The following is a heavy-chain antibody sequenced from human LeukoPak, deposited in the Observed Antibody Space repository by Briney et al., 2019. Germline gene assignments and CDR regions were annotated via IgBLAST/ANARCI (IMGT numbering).Heavy chain of an antibody. J-gene: IGHJ4*02. CDR1: GGSFSGYY. Sequence: SETLSLTCTVSGGSFSGYYWSWIRQPPGKGLEWIGEINHSGSTNYNPSLKSRVTISIDTSKNQFSLKLSSVTAADTAVYYCARAVWWLRHEFFDYWGQGTLVTVSS. CDR3: ARAVWWLRHEFFDY. V-gene: IGHV4-34*01. D-gene: IGHD5-12*01. CDR2: INHSGST.